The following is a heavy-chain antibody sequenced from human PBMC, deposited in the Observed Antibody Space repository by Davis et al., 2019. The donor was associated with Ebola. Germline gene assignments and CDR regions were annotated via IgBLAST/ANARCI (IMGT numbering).Heavy chain of an antibody. D-gene: IGHD3-9*01. Sequence: SVKVSCKASGGTFSSYAISWVRQAPGQGLEWMGGIIPIFGTANYAQKFQGRVTITADESTSTAYMELSSLRSEDTAVYYCARDQISYYDILTGYYTYYYYYGMDVWGQGTTVTVSS. CDR2: IIPIFGTA. CDR1: GGTFSSYA. V-gene: IGHV1-69*13. J-gene: IGHJ6*02. CDR3: ARDQISYYDILTGYYTYYYYYGMDV.